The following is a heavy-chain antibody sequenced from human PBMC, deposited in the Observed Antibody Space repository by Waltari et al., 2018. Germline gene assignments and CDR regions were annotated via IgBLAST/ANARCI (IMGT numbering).Heavy chain of an antibody. CDR3: ARGGDCGGDCVLGH. Sequence: QVQLQQWGAGLLKLSETLSLTCTAPGGALSAHDWTWIRQSPGKGLEWIGEVTRGGSTNYNPSVKSRVTISLDTSKNQFSLKMNSLTAADTAVYYCARGGDCGGDCVLGHWGQGTLVTVSS. J-gene: IGHJ4*02. CDR2: VTRGGST. D-gene: IGHD2-21*02. V-gene: IGHV4-34*01. CDR1: GGALSAHD.